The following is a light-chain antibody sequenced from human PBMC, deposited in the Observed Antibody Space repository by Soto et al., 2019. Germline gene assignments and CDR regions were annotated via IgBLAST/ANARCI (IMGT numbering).Light chain of an antibody. CDR1: SSDVAAYNY. CDR2: EVT. V-gene: IGLV2-14*01. J-gene: IGLJ1*01. CDR3: TSFTTTNTYV. Sequence: QSALTQPASVSGSPGQSITTSCTGTSSDVAAYNYVSWYQQHSGKAPKLMIYEVTNRPSGVSNRFSGSKSGSTASLTISGLQAEDEADYYCTSFTTTNTYVFGSGTKLTVL.